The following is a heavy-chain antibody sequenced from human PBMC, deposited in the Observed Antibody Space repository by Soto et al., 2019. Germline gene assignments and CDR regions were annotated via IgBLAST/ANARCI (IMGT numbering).Heavy chain of an antibody. J-gene: IGHJ4*02. CDR2: LYYTGST. V-gene: IGHV4-59*11. CDR1: GGSINNHY. Sequence: QVHLQESGPGLVKPSETLSLTCTVSGGSINNHYWSWIRQPPGKGLEWIGYLYYTGSTNYNPSLKSRVTMSVDTSKTRVSLNLTSLTAADTAIYYCARANWYSEYWGQGTLVTVSS. D-gene: IGHD7-27*01. CDR3: ARANWYSEY.